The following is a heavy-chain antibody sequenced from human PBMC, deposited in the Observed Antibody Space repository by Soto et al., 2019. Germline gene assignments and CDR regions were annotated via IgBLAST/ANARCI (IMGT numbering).Heavy chain of an antibody. J-gene: IGHJ4*02. D-gene: IGHD3-22*01. V-gene: IGHV3-30*03. CDR1: GFTFSSYG. CDR2: ISYDGSNK. CDR3: AIGEITMIVVVKY. Sequence: QVQLVESGGGVVQPGRSLRLSCAASGFTFSSYGMHWVRQAPGKGLEWVAVISYDGSNKYYADSVKGRFTISRDNSKNTLYLQMNSLRAEDTAVYYCAIGEITMIVVVKYWGQGTLVTVSS.